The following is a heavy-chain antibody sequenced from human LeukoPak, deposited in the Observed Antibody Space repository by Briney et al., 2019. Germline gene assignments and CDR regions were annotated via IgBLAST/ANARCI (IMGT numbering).Heavy chain of an antibody. Sequence: ASVKVSCKASGYTFTSYAMHWVRQAPGQRLECMGWINTGNGNTKYSQKFQGRVTITADESTSTAYMELSSLRSEDTAVYYCARVGYSYGFFDYWGQGTLVTVSS. CDR3: ARVGYSYGFFDY. CDR1: GYTFTSYA. D-gene: IGHD5-18*01. J-gene: IGHJ4*02. CDR2: INTGNGNT. V-gene: IGHV1-3*04.